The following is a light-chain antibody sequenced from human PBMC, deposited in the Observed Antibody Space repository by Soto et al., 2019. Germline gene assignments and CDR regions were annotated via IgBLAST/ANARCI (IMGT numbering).Light chain of an antibody. J-gene: IGKJ4*01. Sequence: DIVMTQSPDSLAVSLGERATINCKSSQNILYSSKDKNYLAWYQQKPGQPPKLLIYWASTRESGVPDRFSGSGSETDFTLTITSLQAEDVAVYYRQHYYSPPLTFGGGTKVEIK. CDR1: QNILYSSKDKNY. CDR2: WAS. V-gene: IGKV4-1*01. CDR3: QHYYSPPLT.